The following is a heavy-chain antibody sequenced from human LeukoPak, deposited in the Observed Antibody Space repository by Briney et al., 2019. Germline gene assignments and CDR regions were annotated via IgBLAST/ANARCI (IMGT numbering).Heavy chain of an antibody. CDR1: GFTFIDYY. CDR2: ISSSSTTI. V-gene: IGHV3-11*01. J-gene: IGHJ4*02. D-gene: IGHD6-19*01. Sequence: GGSLRLSCAASGFTFIDYYMTWIRQAPGKGLEWVSYISSSSTTIYYADSVKGRFTISRDNAKNSLYLQMNSLRADDTAVYYCAKDRRRSSSGWYIDYWGQGTLVTVSS. CDR3: AKDRRRSSSGWYIDY.